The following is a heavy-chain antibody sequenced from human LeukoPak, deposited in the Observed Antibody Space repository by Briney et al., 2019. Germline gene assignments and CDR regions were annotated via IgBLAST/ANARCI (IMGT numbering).Heavy chain of an antibody. CDR1: GGSISRRNW. D-gene: IGHD2-8*01. CDR2: IYHDGTA. V-gene: IGHV4-4*02. Sequence: SETLSLTCALSGGSISRRNWWSWVRQSPGKELEWIGEIYHDGTANYNPSLKSRATMSVDKSFNQFTLRLTSVTAADTAVYYCASHWCASCSSDAFDIWGQGTMVTVSS. J-gene: IGHJ3*02. CDR3: ASHWCASCSSDAFDI.